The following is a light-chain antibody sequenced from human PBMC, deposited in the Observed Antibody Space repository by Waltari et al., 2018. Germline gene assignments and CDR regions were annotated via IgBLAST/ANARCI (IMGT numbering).Light chain of an antibody. J-gene: IGLJ3*02. CDR1: TSNIANNY. V-gene: IGLV1-51*02. CDR3: GTWDSSLSGWL. CDR2: ENN. Sequence: QSVLTQPPSVSAAPGQRVTISCSGSTSNIANNYVSWYQHFPGTAPKLLIYENNKRPSEIPDRFSASKSGTSATLGITGLQTGDEADYYCGTWDSSLSGWLFGGGTKLTVL.